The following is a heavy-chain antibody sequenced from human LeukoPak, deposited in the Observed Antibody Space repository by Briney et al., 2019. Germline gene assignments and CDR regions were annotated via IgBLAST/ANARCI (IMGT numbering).Heavy chain of an antibody. J-gene: IGHJ4*02. CDR2: IRYDGSNK. Sequence: GGSLRLSCAASGFTFSSYGIHWVRQAPGKGLEWVAFIRYDGSNKYYADSVKGRFTISRDNSKNTLYLQMNSLRAEDTAVYYCARVGYIAVAAFDYWGQGTLVTVSS. D-gene: IGHD6-19*01. CDR3: ARVGYIAVAAFDY. CDR1: GFTFSSYG. V-gene: IGHV3-30*02.